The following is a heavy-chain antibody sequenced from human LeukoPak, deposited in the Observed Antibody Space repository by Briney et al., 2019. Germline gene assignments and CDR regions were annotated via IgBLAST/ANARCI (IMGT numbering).Heavy chain of an antibody. Sequence: GGSLRLSCAASGFIFSSYAMSWVRQAPGKGLEWVSGISGSGGSTYYTDSVKGRFTMSRDNSKNTLYLQMNSLRAEDTAVYYCAKKGLTVTTYYFDYWGQGTLVTVSS. D-gene: IGHD4-17*01. CDR2: ISGSGGST. V-gene: IGHV3-23*01. J-gene: IGHJ4*02. CDR3: AKKGLTVTTYYFDY. CDR1: GFIFSSYA.